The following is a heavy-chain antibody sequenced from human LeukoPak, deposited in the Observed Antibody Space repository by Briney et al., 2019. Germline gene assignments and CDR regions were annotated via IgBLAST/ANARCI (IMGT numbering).Heavy chain of an antibody. V-gene: IGHV4-59*01. CDR3: ARARKSVPGIGRYYYYYYGMDV. D-gene: IGHD2/OR15-2a*01. Sequence: SETLSLTCTVSGGSISSYYWSRIRQPPGKGLEWIGYIYYSGSTDYNPSLKSRVTISVDTSKNQFSLKLSSVTAADTAVYYCARARKSVPGIGRYYYYYYGMDVWGQGTTVTVSS. CDR1: GGSISSYY. J-gene: IGHJ6*02. CDR2: IYYSGST.